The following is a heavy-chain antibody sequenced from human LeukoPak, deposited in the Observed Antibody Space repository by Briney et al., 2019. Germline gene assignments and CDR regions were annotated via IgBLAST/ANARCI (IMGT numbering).Heavy chain of an antibody. J-gene: IGHJ4*02. CDR2: INSDGSST. CDR1: GFTFSSYW. V-gene: IGHV3-74*01. CDR3: ARGGFDGSHFDY. D-gene: IGHD3-10*01. Sequence: GGSLRLSCAASGFTFSSYWMHWVRQAPGKGLVWVSRINSDGSSTSYADSVKGRFTISRDNAKNTLYLQMNSLRAEDTAVYYCARGGFDGSHFDYWGQGTLVTVSS.